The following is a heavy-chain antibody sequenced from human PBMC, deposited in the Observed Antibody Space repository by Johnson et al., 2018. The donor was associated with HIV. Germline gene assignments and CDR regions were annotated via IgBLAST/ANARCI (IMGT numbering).Heavy chain of an antibody. Sequence: VQLVESGGGVVQPGRSLRLSCAASGFTFSTYAMHWVRQAPGKGLEWVTIISYDGSNKFYADSVTGRFPISRDNSKNTLHLQMNSLRDEDTAVYHCAKDTGGNSGSDAFDFWGQGTMVTVSS. CDR3: AKDTGGNSGSDAFDF. V-gene: IGHV3-30-3*01. CDR1: GFTFSTYA. D-gene: IGHD4-23*01. J-gene: IGHJ3*01. CDR2: ISYDGSNK.